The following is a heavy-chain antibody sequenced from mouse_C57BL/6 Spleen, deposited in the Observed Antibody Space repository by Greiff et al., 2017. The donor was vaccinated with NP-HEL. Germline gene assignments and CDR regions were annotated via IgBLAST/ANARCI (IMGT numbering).Heavy chain of an antibody. CDR3: AREGPDDGYYFDV. D-gene: IGHD2-3*01. Sequence: QVQLQQSGAELMKPGASVKLSCKATGYTFTGYWIEWVKQRPGHGLEWIGEILPGSGSTNYNEKFKGKATFTADTSSNTAYMQLSSLTTEDSAIYYCAREGPDDGYYFDVWGTGTTVTVSS. CDR2: ILPGSGST. J-gene: IGHJ1*03. CDR1: GYTFTGYW. V-gene: IGHV1-9*01.